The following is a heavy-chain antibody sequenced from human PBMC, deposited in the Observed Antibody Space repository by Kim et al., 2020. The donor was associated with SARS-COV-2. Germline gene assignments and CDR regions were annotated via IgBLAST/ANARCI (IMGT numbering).Heavy chain of an antibody. J-gene: IGHJ6*02. V-gene: IGHV1-2*02. CDR3: AREQGPGYYYGMDV. Sequence: ASVKVSCKASGYTFTGYYIHWVRQAPGQGLEWMGWINPNSGVTNYAQKFQGRVTMTRDTSISTAYMELSRLRSDDTAVYYCAREQGPGYYYGMDVWGQGTTVTVSS. CDR2: INPNSGVT. CDR1: GYTFTGYY.